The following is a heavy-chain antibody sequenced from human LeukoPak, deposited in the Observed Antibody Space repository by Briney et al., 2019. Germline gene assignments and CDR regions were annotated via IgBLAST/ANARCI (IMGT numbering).Heavy chain of an antibody. CDR3: ARDRPNYYGSDGHYYRRDGDY. Sequence: GGSLRLSCAASGFTFSIYAMCWVRQAPGKGLQWVSSITSRGESTWYVDSVKGRFTITRDNSENTLYLQMHSLRAEDTAVYYCARDRPNYYGSDGHYYRRDGDYWGRGTLVSVSS. CDR2: ITSRGEST. J-gene: IGHJ4*02. D-gene: IGHD3-22*01. CDR1: GFTFSIYA. V-gene: IGHV3-23*01.